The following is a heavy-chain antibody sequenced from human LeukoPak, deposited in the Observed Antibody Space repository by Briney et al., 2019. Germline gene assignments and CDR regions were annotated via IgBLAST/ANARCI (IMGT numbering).Heavy chain of an antibody. Sequence: SSQTLSLTCTVSVGSISSGSYYGSWIRQPAGKGLEWVEPIYTSGSTNYNPSLKSRVTISVDTSKNQFSLKLSSVTAADTAVYYCARVGGSSTLFDYWGQGTLVTVSS. CDR2: IYTSGST. V-gene: IGHV4-61*02. CDR1: VGSISSGSYY. CDR3: ARVGGSSTLFDY. J-gene: IGHJ4*02. D-gene: IGHD6-13*01.